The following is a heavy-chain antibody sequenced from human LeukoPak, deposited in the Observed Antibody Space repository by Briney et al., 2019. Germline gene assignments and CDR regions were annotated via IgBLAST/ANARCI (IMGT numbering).Heavy chain of an antibody. CDR2: IIPIFGTA. V-gene: IGHV1-69*13. CDR3: ARGPCGGDCPFDY. D-gene: IGHD2-21*02. J-gene: IGHJ4*02. CDR1: GGTFSSYA. Sequence: ASVKVSCKASGGTFSSYAISWVRQAPGQGLEWMGGIIPIFGTANYAQKFQGRVTITADESTSTAYMELSSLRSEDTAVYYCARGPCGGDCPFDYWGQGTLVTVSS.